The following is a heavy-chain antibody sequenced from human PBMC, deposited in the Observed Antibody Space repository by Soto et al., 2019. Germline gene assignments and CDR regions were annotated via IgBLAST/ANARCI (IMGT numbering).Heavy chain of an antibody. CDR1: GFSLSSYS. Sequence: QVQLVESGGGVVQPGRSLRLSCEASGFSLSSYSTHWVRQAPGRGLEWVAVMSYDGSNKFYADSVKGRFTISRDNSKNTLYLQMNSLLAKDTAVYYCSRGGSSCYYLSLGYWCQGTLVTVSP. J-gene: IGHJ4*02. D-gene: IGHD3-22*01. CDR3: SRGGSSCYYLSLGY. V-gene: IGHV3-30-3*01. CDR2: MSYDGSNK.